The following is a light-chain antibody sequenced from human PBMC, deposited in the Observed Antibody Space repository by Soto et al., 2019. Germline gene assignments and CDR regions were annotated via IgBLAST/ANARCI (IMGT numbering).Light chain of an antibody. J-gene: IGKJ4*01. CDR3: QQYNDWPLT. CDR2: GAS. V-gene: IGKV3-15*01. CDR1: QSVNSN. Sequence: EKVMTQCPAALSETPGERATLSCRASQSVNSNLAWYQQKPGQAPRLLLYGASTRATGIPARFSGSASGTEFTLTISSLQSEDSAVYYCQQYNDWPLTFGGGTKVDIK.